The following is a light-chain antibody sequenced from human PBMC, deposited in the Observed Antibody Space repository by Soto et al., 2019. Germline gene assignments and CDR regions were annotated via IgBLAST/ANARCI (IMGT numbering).Light chain of an antibody. CDR1: SSNIGAGYD. CDR3: QSYDSSLV. J-gene: IGLJ2*01. CDR2: GNI. Sequence: QSVLTQPPSVSGAPGQRVTISCTGSSSNIGAGYDVHWYQQVPGTAPKLLIYGNINRPSGVPDRFSGSKSGTSASLAITGLQAEYEAEYYCQSYDSSLVFGGGTKLTLL. V-gene: IGLV1-40*01.